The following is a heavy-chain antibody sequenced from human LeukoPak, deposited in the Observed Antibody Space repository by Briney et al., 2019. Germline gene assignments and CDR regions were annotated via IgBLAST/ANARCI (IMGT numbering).Heavy chain of an antibody. CDR1: GFTFNTYS. D-gene: IGHD6-25*01. CDR2: ISSSGSTI. V-gene: IGHV3-48*01. Sequence: GGSLRLSCAASGFTFNTYSMNWVRQAPGKGLEWVSYISSSGSTIHYADSAKGRFTISRDNSKNTLYLQMNSLRVEDTAVYYCARDRHIAAAGYYFDYWGQGTLVTVSS. J-gene: IGHJ4*02. CDR3: ARDRHIAAAGYYFDY.